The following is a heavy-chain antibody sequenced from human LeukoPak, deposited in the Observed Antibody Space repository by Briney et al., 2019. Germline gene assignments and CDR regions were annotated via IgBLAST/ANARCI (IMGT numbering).Heavy chain of an antibody. V-gene: IGHV4-59*08. D-gene: IGHD3-10*01. CDR1: GDSIIPYY. J-gene: IGHJ5*02. CDR2: ISYSGNT. CDR3: ARVNYASGGYSSWFDP. Sequence: PSETLSLTCAVSGDSIIPYYWSWIRQPPGDGLEWIGYISYSGNTKFNPSLKSRVSISIDTSQNHFSLKLTSVTAVDTAVYYCARVNYASGGYSSWFDPWGQGTLVTVSS.